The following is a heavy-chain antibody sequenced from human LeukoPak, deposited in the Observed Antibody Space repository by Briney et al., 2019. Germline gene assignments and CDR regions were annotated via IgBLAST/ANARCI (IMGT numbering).Heavy chain of an antibody. CDR1: GLTFSSHS. Sequence: GGSLRLSCAASGLTFSSHSTNWVRQAPGKGLEWISYITSSTSNIYYVDSVKGRFTISRDNAKNSLYLQMNSLRAEDTAVYYCAGNSGSYNYFDYWGQGTLVTVAS. CDR3: AGNSGSYNYFDY. CDR2: ITSSTSNI. J-gene: IGHJ4*02. V-gene: IGHV3-48*04. D-gene: IGHD1-26*01.